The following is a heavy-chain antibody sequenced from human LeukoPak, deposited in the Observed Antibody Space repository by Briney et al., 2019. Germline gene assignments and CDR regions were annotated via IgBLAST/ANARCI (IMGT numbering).Heavy chain of an antibody. CDR2: ISYDGSNK. D-gene: IGHD2-2*01. CDR1: GFTFSSYA. CDR3: ASLLGYCSSTSCPIVGPMDA. J-gene: IGHJ6*02. V-gene: IGHV3-30*04. Sequence: GGSLRLSCAASGFTFSSYAMHWVRQAPGKGLEWVAVISYDGSNKYYADSVKGRFTISRDNSKNTLYLQMNSLRAEDTAVYYCASLLGYCSSTSCPIVGPMDAWGQGTTVTVSS.